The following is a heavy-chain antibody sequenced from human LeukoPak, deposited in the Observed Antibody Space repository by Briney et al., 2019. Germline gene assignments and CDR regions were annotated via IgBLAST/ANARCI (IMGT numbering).Heavy chain of an antibody. CDR2: ITASSTAI. CDR3: ARIGAATYAFDI. Sequence: GGSLRLSCAASGFTFNTYTMNWVRQAPGKGLEWVSSITASSTAIYSADSVKGRFTISRDNAKNLLYPQMNSLRAEDTAVYYCARIGAATYAFDIWGQGTMVTVSS. D-gene: IGHD1-26*01. CDR1: GFTFNTYT. J-gene: IGHJ3*02. V-gene: IGHV3-21*01.